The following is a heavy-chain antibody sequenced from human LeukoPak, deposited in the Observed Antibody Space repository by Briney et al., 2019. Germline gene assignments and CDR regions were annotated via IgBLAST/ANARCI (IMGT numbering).Heavy chain of an antibody. CDR1: GYTFIDNN. D-gene: IGHD7-27*01. CDR2: IIPTTGKT. CDR3: ARDFNWAVDY. J-gene: IGHJ4*02. V-gene: IGHV1-46*01. Sequence: GASVKVSCKTPGYTFIDNNMHWLRQAPGQGLEWLGIIIPTTGKTTYAQKFQGRVTMTRDTSTSTVYMELTSLTSDDTAVYYCARDFNWAVDYWGQGTLVTVSS.